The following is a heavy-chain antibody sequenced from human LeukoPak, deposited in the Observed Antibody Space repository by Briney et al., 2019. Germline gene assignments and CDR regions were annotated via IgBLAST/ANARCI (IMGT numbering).Heavy chain of an antibody. Sequence: ASVQVSCKASGSTFTSYYVHWLRQAPGQGLEWMGIINPSGGSTTYAQKFQGRVTMTRDASTSTVYMELSSLRSEDTAVYFCASISMVRGVPYWGQGTLVTVSS. J-gene: IGHJ4*02. V-gene: IGHV1-46*01. D-gene: IGHD3-10*01. CDR1: GSTFTSYY. CDR2: INPSGGST. CDR3: ASISMVRGVPY.